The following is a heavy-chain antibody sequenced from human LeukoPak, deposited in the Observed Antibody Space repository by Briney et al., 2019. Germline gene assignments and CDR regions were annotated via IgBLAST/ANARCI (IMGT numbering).Heavy chain of an antibody. CDR1: GFTVSSNS. CDR3: ARRAGAYSHPYDY. J-gene: IGHJ4*02. CDR2: IYSDNT. Sequence: GGSLRLSCTVSGFTVSSNSMSWVRQAPGKGLEWVSFIYSDNTHYSDSVKGRFTISRDNSKNTLYLQMKSLSAEDTAVYYCARRAGAYSHPYDYWGQGTLVTVSS. V-gene: IGHV3-53*01. D-gene: IGHD4/OR15-4a*01.